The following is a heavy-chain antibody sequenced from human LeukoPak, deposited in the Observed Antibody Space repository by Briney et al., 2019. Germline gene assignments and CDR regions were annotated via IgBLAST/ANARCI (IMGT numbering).Heavy chain of an antibody. D-gene: IGHD1-7*01. Sequence: ASVKVSCKASGYIFDIYALIWVRQAPGQGLELMGWTNTNTGNPTYAQGFTGRFVFSLDTSVSTAYLQISSLKAEDTAVYYCARDYTLTLGTTTYFQHWGQGTLVTVSS. J-gene: IGHJ1*01. V-gene: IGHV7-4-1*02. CDR1: GYIFDIYA. CDR2: TNTNTGNP. CDR3: ARDYTLTLGTTTYFQH.